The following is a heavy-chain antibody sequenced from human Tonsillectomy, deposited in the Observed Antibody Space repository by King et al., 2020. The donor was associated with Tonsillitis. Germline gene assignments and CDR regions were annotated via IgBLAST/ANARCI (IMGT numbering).Heavy chain of an antibody. Sequence: VQLVESGAEVKKPGASVNVSCKASGYTFSTSGISWVRQAPGQNLEWMGWISAYNGNTNYAQKFQGRVTMTTDTSTSTAYMEVRILRSDDTAVYYCAISLPGSNLCYFDYWGQGTLVTVSS. CDR3: AISLPGSNLCYFDY. CDR2: ISAYNGNT. V-gene: IGHV1-18*04. J-gene: IGHJ4*02. CDR1: GYTFSTSG.